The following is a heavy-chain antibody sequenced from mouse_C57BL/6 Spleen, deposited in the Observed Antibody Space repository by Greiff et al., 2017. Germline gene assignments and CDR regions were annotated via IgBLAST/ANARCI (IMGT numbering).Heavy chain of an antibody. CDR3: ARNLRSSYARDY. V-gene: IGHV1-54*01. CDR2: IIPGSGGT. J-gene: IGHJ4*01. CDR1: GYAFTNYL. D-gene: IGHD1-1*01. Sequence: QVQLQQSGAELVRPGTSVKVSCKASGYAFTNYLIEWVKQRPGQGLEWIGVIIPGSGGTNYNEKFKGKATLTADTSSSTAYMQRSSLTSDDSAVYFCARNLRSSYARDYWGQGTSVTVSS.